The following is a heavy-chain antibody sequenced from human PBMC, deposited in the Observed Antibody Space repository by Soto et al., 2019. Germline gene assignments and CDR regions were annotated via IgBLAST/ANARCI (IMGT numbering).Heavy chain of an antibody. CDR2: IYNRGTT. V-gene: IGHV4-59*11. J-gene: IGHJ3*01. CDR3: ARAVVPATCCAFDV. CDR1: GDSISSHH. D-gene: IGHD1-26*01. Sequence: QVQLQESGPGLMKSSETLSLTCNVSGDSISSHHWSWIRQSPGKGLEWIGFIYNRGTTNYNPSLRSRVTISADTSRNQFSLKLTSITAADTAVYYCARAVVPATCCAFDVWGQGTVVTVSS.